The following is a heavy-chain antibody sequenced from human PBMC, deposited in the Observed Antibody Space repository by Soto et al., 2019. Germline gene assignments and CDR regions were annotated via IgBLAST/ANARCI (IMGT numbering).Heavy chain of an antibody. CDR3: ARLGSLLLWFGELELDI. CDR1: GFTVSSNY. V-gene: IGHV3-53*01. J-gene: IGHJ3*02. CDR2: IYSGGST. Sequence: GGSLRLSCAASGFTVSSNYMSWVRQAPGKGLEWVSVIYSGGSTYYADSVKGRFTISRDNSKNTLYLQMNSLRAEDTAVYYCARLGSLLLWFGELELDIWGQGTMVTVSS. D-gene: IGHD3-10*01.